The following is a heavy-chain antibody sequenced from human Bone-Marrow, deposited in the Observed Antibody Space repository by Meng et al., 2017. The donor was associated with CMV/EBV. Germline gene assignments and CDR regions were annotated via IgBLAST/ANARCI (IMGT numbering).Heavy chain of an antibody. CDR1: GGSISSSSYY. Sequence: ETLSLTCTVSGGSISSSSYYWGWVRQAPGKGLEWVSVIYSGGSTYYADSVKGRFTISRDNSKNTLYLQMNSLRAEDTDVYYCAGADGGSLSWYYGMDVWGQGTTVTVSS. J-gene: IGHJ6*02. CDR2: IYSGGST. CDR3: AGADGGSLSWYYGMDV. V-gene: IGHV3-53*01. D-gene: IGHD3-16*01.